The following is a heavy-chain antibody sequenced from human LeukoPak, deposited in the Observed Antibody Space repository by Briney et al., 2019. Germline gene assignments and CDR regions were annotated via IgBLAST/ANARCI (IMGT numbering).Heavy chain of an antibody. CDR3: ARRLSQYDCFDP. CDR2: TYYRSTWYN. J-gene: IGHJ5*02. Sequence: SQTLSLTCAISGDSVSSSSVTWNWIRQSPSRGLEWLGRTYYRSTWYNDYAVSVRGRITVNPDTSKNQFSLHLNSVTPEDTAVYYCARRLSQYDCFDPWGQGILVTVSS. CDR1: GDSVSSSSVT. V-gene: IGHV6-1*01. D-gene: IGHD2-2*01.